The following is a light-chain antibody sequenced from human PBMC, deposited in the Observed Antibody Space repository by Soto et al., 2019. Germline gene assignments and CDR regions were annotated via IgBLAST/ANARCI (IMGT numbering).Light chain of an antibody. CDR1: SSVVGGYNY. Sequence: QSALTQPASVSGSPGQSITISCTGTSSVVGGYNYVSWYQQHPGKALKLMIYDVSNRPSGVSNRFSGSKSGNTASLTISGLQAEDEADYYCSSYTSSSTVVFGGGTQLTVL. CDR3: SSYTSSSTVV. CDR2: DVS. J-gene: IGLJ2*01. V-gene: IGLV2-14*01.